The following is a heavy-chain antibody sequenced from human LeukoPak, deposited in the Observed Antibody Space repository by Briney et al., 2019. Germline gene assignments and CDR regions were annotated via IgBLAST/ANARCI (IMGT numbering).Heavy chain of an antibody. CDR3: AKAASSGWDAFDI. CDR1: GSTFSDYY. D-gene: IGHD6-19*01. CDR2: ISGSGGSA. Sequence: GGSLRLSCAASGSTFSDYYMSWLRQAPGKGLEWVSAISGSGGSAYYADSVKGRFTISRDNYKNTLYLQMSSLRAEDTAVYYCAKAASSGWDAFDIWGQGTMVTVSS. J-gene: IGHJ3*02. V-gene: IGHV3-23*01.